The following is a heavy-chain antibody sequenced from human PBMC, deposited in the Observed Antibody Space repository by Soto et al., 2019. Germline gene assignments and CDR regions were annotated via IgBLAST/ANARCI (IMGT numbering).Heavy chain of an antibody. J-gene: IGHJ5*02. Sequence: QVQLVQSGAEVKKPGSSVKVSSKASGGTFSSYTISWVRQAPGQGLEWMGGINPMFGTTKYAQKFQGRVTITADESTSTAYMEMSSLRSEDTAVYYCVRGVVVVTASQLGWFDPWGQGTLVIVSS. CDR3: VRGVVVVTASQLGWFDP. CDR1: GGTFSSYT. D-gene: IGHD2-15*01. CDR2: INPMFGTT. V-gene: IGHV1-69*01.